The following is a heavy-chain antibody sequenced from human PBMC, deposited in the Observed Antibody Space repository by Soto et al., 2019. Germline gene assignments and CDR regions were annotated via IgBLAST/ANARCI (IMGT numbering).Heavy chain of an antibody. D-gene: IGHD1-26*01. Sequence: GGSLRLSCAASGFTFSSYAMSWVRQAPGKGLEWVSAISGSGGSTYYADSVKGRFTISRDNSKNTLYLQMNSLRAEDTAVYYCAKDSRVKGGWDYYYYYMDVWGKGTTVTVSS. CDR1: GFTFSSYA. CDR2: ISGSGGST. CDR3: AKDSRVKGGWDYYYYYMDV. V-gene: IGHV3-23*01. J-gene: IGHJ6*03.